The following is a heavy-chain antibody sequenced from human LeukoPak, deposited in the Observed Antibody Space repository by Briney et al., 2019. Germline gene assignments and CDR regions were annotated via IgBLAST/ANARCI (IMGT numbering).Heavy chain of an antibody. V-gene: IGHV3-23*05. D-gene: IGHD1-26*01. CDR1: GFVFRSYG. J-gene: IGHJ6*02. CDR3: AHLVWEYVGGLDG. Sequence: GGSLRLSCVASGFVFRSYGMNWVRQAPGKGLEWVSGIYTNGRDTRYADSVKGRFTISRDNSKNTLYLQMHSLRVEDTAVYYCAHLVWEYVGGLDGWGQGTTVTVSS. CDR2: IYTNGRDT.